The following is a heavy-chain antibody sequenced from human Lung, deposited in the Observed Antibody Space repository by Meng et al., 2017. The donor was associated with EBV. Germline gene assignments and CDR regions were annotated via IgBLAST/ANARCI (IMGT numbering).Heavy chain of an antibody. D-gene: IGHD2-15*01. CDR2: TYFRSKWYY. J-gene: IGHJ5*02. CDR3: ANWWHEAGSLDP. CDR1: GDSVSSHSVG. V-gene: IGHV6-1*01. Sequence: QVQLQQSGPGLVKPSQTLPLTCAISGDSVSSHSVGWNWIRQSPSRGLEWLGRTYFRSKWYYDYAISVSSRISINADTSKNQFSLQLKYVTPEDTAVYYCANWWHEAGSLDPWGQGTLVTVSS.